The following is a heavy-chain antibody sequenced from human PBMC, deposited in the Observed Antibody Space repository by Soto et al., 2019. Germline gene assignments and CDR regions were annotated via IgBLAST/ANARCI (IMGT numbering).Heavy chain of an antibody. CDR3: ASDQRSHPGD. V-gene: IGHV4-4*02. J-gene: IGHJ4*02. CDR1: GGSISSNNW. Sequence: QVQLQESGPGLVRPSGTLSLTCAVSGGSISSNNWWSWVRQPPGKGLEWIGEIYHSGSTNYIPSRKSRVTMSVVPSKTRFSLTLNSVAAADTAFYFCASDQRSHPGDWGQGTLVSVSS. D-gene: IGHD6-13*01. CDR2: IYHSGST.